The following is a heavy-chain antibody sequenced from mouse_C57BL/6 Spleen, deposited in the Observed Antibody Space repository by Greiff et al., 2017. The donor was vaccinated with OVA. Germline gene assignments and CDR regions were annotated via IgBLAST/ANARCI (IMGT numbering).Heavy chain of an antibody. J-gene: IGHJ2*01. CDR1: GFTFSSYA. Sequence: EVKLVESGEGLVKPGGSLKLSCAASGFTFSSYAMSWVRQTPEKRLEWVAYISSGGDYIYYADTVKGRFTISRDNARNTLYLQMSSLKSEDTAMYYCTRVGDYGSYYFDYWVQGTTLTVSS. V-gene: IGHV5-9-1*02. CDR3: TRVGDYGSYYFDY. D-gene: IGHD2-4*01. CDR2: ISSGGDYI.